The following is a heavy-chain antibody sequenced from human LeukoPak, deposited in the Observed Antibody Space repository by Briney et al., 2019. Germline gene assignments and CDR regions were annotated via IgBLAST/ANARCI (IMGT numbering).Heavy chain of an antibody. CDR2: IYYSGST. D-gene: IGHD5-12*01. CDR3: AREGPRWLDFDY. V-gene: IGHV4-59*11. Sequence: SETLSLTCTVSDGSISSHYWNWIRQPPGKGLEWIGDIYYSGSTNYNPPLKSRLTISIDPPKSQFSLKLSSVTAADTAVYYCAREGPRWLDFDYWGQGTLVTVSS. J-gene: IGHJ4*02. CDR1: DGSISSHY.